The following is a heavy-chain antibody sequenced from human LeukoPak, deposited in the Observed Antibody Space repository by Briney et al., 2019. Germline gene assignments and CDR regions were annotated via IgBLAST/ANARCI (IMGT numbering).Heavy chain of an antibody. CDR1: GASISSHY. Sequence: SETLSLTCTVSGASISSHYWSWIRQPPGRGLEWIGYIHYSGITSYDPSLKSRVTMSIDTSKSQFSLNLNSVTAADTAVYYCAKTTITMVQGPTMGGHFDYWGQGTLVTVSS. CDR3: AKTTITMVQGPTMGGHFDY. V-gene: IGHV4-59*11. CDR2: IHYSGIT. J-gene: IGHJ4*02. D-gene: IGHD3-10*01.